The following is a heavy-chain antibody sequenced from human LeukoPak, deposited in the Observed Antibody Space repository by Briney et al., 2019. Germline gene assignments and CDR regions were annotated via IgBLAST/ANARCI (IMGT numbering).Heavy chain of an antibody. D-gene: IGHD6-13*01. V-gene: IGHV3-30*14. CDR2: ISYDGSNK. CDR3: TKEGQLGH. CDR1: GFTFSSYA. J-gene: IGHJ4*02. Sequence: GGSLRLSCAASGFTFSSYAMHWVRQAPGKGLEWVAVISYDGSNKYYADSVKGRFTTSRDNSKNTLYLQMNSLRAEDTAVYYCTKEGQLGHWGQGTLVTVSS.